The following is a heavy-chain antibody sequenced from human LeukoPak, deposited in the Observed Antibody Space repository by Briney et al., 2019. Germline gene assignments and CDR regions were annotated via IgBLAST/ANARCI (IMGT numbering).Heavy chain of an antibody. V-gene: IGHV4-39*07. D-gene: IGHD4-23*01. CDR1: GGSISSSDYY. Sequence: SETLSLTCTVSGGSISSSDYYWGWVRQPPGKGLEWIGSFYHSGSTYYNSSLKSRLTMSVDPSKNQFSLKLTAVTAADTAVYYCARLGAVLTSVNWFDPWGQGTLVTVSS. CDR3: ARLGAVLTSVNWFDP. CDR2: FYHSGST. J-gene: IGHJ5*02.